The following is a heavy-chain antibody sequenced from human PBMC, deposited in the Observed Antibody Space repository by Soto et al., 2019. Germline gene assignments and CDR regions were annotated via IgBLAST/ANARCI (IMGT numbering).Heavy chain of an antibody. CDR2: INHSGST. D-gene: IGHD4-17*01. V-gene: IGHV4-34*01. Sequence: SETLSLTCAVYGGSFSGYYWSWIRQPPGKGLEWIGEINHSGSTNYNPSLKSRVTISVDTPKNQFSLKLSSVTAADTAVYYCARGGMTTPYYFDYWGQGTLVTVSS. CDR3: ARGGMTTPYYFDY. J-gene: IGHJ4*02. CDR1: GGSFSGYY.